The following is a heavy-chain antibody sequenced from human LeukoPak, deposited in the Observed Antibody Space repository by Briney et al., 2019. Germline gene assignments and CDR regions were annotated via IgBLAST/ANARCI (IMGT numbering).Heavy chain of an antibody. V-gene: IGHV5-51*01. D-gene: IGHD5-12*01. Sequence: GDSLKISCRASGNSFSTNWIGWVRQMPGKGLEWMGVIYPGDSNTRDSPSFQGQVTMSADKSISTGYLQWSSLKASDSAMYYCGRGGYSGYEFDCWGQGALVTVSS. CDR2: IYPGDSNT. CDR1: GNSFSTNW. CDR3: GRGGYSGYEFDC. J-gene: IGHJ4*02.